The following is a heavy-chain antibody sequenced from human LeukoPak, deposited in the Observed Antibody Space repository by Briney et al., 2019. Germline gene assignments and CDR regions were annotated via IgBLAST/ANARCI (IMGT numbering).Heavy chain of an antibody. CDR2: IGSDGST. Sequence: GRSLRLSCAASGFDFSGYAMSWVRPAPGKGLEWVSVIGSDGSTQHAESVKGRFAISRDNSKSTLYLQMNSLRGEDTALYYCGKDLHFYVAMDVGGQGTTVSVSS. V-gene: IGHV3-23*01. D-gene: IGHD2/OR15-2a*01. J-gene: IGHJ6*02. CDR1: GFDFSGYA. CDR3: GKDLHFYVAMDV.